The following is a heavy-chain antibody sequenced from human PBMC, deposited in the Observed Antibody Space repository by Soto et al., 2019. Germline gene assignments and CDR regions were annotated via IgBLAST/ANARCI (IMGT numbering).Heavy chain of an antibody. D-gene: IGHD1-7*01. V-gene: IGHV3-30*18. Sequence: QVQLVESGGGVVQPGRSLRLSCAASGFTFSSYGMHWVRQAPGKGLEWVAVISYDGSNKYYADSVKGRFTISRDNYKNTLYLQMNSLRAEDTAVYYCAKDLWNYEDYYYYGMDVWGQGTTVTVSS. CDR1: GFTFSSYG. CDR3: AKDLWNYEDYYYYGMDV. CDR2: ISYDGSNK. J-gene: IGHJ6*02.